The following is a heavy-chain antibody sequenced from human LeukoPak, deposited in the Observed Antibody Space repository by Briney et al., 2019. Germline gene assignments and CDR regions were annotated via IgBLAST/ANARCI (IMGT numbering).Heavy chain of an antibody. Sequence: GGPLRLSCAASGFTFSSYWMSWVRQAPGKGLEWVANIKQDGSEKYYVDSVKGRFTISRDNAKNSLYLQMNSLRAEDTAVYYCARGSVWGSYRKNWFDPWGQGTLVTVSS. CDR1: GFTFSSYW. D-gene: IGHD3-16*02. CDR3: ARGSVWGSYRKNWFDP. J-gene: IGHJ5*02. V-gene: IGHV3-7*01. CDR2: IKQDGSEK.